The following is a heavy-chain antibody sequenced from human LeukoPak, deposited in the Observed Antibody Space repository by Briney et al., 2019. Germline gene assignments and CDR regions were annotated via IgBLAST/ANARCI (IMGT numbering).Heavy chain of an antibody. CDR1: GGSISSYY. CDR3: VRHGGWHFDL. V-gene: IGHV4-59*08. CDR2: IYYSGDT. Sequence: SETLSLTCTVSGGSISSYYWSWIRQPPGKGLDWIGQIYYSGDTKYNPSLESRVSISLDTSQTHLSLKLSSVTAADPAVYYCVRHGGWHFDLWGRGTLVTVSS. J-gene: IGHJ2*01. D-gene: IGHD3-10*01.